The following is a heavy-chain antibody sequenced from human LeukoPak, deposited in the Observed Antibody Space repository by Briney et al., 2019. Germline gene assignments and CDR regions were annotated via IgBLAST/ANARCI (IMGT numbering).Heavy chain of an antibody. CDR3: AREWDSGSYYLGYFDY. D-gene: IGHD1-26*01. V-gene: IGHV3-72*01. Sequence: GGSLRLSCAASGFTFSDHYMDWVRQAPGKGLEWVGRIRNKANSYTTEYAASVKGRFTISRDDSKNSLYLQMNSLKCEDTAVYYCAREWDSGSYYLGYFDYWGQGTLVTVSS. J-gene: IGHJ4*02. CDR1: GFTFSDHY. CDR2: IRNKANSYTT.